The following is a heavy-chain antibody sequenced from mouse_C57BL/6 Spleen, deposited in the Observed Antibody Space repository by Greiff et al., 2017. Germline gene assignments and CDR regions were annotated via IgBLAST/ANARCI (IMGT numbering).Heavy chain of an antibody. CDR3: ARSMGSSRYFDY. J-gene: IGHJ2*01. D-gene: IGHD1-1*01. V-gene: IGHV1-80*01. CDR1: GYAFSSYW. Sequence: VQLQESGAELVKPGASVKISCKASGYAFSSYWMNWVKQRPGKGLEWIGQIYPGDGDTNYNGKFKGKATLTADKSSSTAYMQLSSLTSEDSAVYFCARSMGSSRYFDYWGQGTTLTVSS. CDR2: IYPGDGDT.